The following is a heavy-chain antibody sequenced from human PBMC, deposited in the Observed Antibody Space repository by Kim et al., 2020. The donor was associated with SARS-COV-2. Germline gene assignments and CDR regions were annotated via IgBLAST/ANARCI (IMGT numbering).Heavy chain of an antibody. D-gene: IGHD4-17*01. V-gene: IGHV1-46*01. CDR3: ARESDDYGDYYYGMDV. Sequence: KFQSRVTMPRDTSTSTVYMELSSLRSEDTAVYYCARESDDYGDYYYGMDVWGQGTTVTVSS. J-gene: IGHJ6*02.